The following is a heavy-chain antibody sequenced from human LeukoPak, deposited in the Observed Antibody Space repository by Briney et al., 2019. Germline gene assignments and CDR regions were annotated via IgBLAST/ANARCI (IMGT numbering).Heavy chain of an antibody. CDR1: GYTFTGYY. Sequence: GASVKVSCKASGYTFTGYYMHWVRQAPGQGLEWMGRIIPILGIANYAQKFQGRVTITADKSTSTAYMELSSLRSEDTTVYYCARSICSSTSCYGGREVDYWGQGTLVTVSS. D-gene: IGHD2-2*01. V-gene: IGHV1-69*02. J-gene: IGHJ4*02. CDR3: ARSICSSTSCYGGREVDY. CDR2: IIPILGIA.